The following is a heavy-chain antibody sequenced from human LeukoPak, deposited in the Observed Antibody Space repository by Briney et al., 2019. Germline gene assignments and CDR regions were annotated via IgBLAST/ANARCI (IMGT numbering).Heavy chain of an antibody. V-gene: IGHV4-38-2*02. D-gene: IGHD3-22*01. CDR2: IYHSGYT. J-gene: IGHJ4*02. Sequence: SETLSLTCTVSGYSISSDCYWGWIRQPPGQGLEWIGGIYHSGYTYYYPSLKSRVTISVDTSRNQFSLKLTSLTAADTAVYYCAREEFLHEIDSSGYFVYWGQGTLVTVSS. CDR1: GYSISSDCY. CDR3: AREEFLHEIDSSGYFVY.